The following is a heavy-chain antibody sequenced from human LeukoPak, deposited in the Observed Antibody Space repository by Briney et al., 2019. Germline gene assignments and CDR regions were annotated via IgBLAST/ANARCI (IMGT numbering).Heavy chain of an antibody. V-gene: IGHV1-18*01. D-gene: IGHD5-18*01. J-gene: IGHJ4*02. CDR2: ISAYNGNT. CDR3: ARQVDTTMALPDY. Sequence: ASVKVSCKASGYTFTSYGISWVRQAPGQGPEWMGWISAYNGNTNYAQKLQGRVTMTTDTSTSTAYMELRSLRSDDTAMFYCARQVDTTMALPDYWGQGTLVTVSS. CDR1: GYTFTSYG.